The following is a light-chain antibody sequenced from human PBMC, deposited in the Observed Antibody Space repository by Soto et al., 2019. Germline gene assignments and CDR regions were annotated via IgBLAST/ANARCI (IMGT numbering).Light chain of an antibody. Sequence: IQMTQTPSSLSASIGDRVTITCRASQSIATYLNWYQQKPGKAPKLLIYTASVLQSGVPSRFSGSGSETDFSLTISSLQSEDYATYFCQQSYRTPQITFGPGTRLAV. J-gene: IGKJ5*01. CDR1: QSIATY. CDR3: QQSYRTPQIT. V-gene: IGKV1-39*01. CDR2: TAS.